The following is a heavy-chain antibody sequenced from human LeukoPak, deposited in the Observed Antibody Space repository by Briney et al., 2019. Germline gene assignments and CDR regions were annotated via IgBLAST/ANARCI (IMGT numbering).Heavy chain of an antibody. CDR1: GYTFTGYY. Sequence: GASVKVSCKASGYTFTGYYMHWVRQAPGQGLEWMGWINPNSGGTNYAQKFQGRVTMTRDTSISTAYMELSRLGSDDTAVYYCAREGLSHYDSSGYLPGDYWGQGTLVTVSS. CDR2: INPNSGGT. CDR3: AREGLSHYDSSGYLPGDY. V-gene: IGHV1-2*02. J-gene: IGHJ4*02. D-gene: IGHD3-22*01.